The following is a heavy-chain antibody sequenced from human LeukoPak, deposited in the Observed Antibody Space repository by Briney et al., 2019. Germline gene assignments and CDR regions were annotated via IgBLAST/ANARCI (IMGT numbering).Heavy chain of an antibody. CDR1: GFTFRDYY. CDR3: ARDNGYGDYRY. Sequence: GGSLRLSCAASGFTFRDYYMTWIRQAPGKGLEWISYISGNSGVSNYADPVKDRFSISRDNAKNSLYLQMSSLRDEDTAVYYCARDNGYGDYRYWGQGTLVTVSS. CDR2: ISGNSGVS. J-gene: IGHJ4*02. V-gene: IGHV3-11*06. D-gene: IGHD4-17*01.